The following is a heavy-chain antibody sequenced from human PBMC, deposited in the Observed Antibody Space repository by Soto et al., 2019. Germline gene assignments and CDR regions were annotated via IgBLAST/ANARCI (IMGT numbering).Heavy chain of an antibody. CDR1: GGTFSSYT. J-gene: IGHJ4*02. V-gene: IGHV1-69*04. CDR3: AREDYDANVLDS. Sequence: GASVKVSCKASGGTFSSYTISWVRQAPGQGLEWMGRIIPILGIANYAQKFQGRVTITADKSTSTAYMELSSLRSEDAAVFYCAREDYDANVLDSWGQGTLVTVSS. D-gene: IGHD4-17*01. CDR2: IIPILGIA.